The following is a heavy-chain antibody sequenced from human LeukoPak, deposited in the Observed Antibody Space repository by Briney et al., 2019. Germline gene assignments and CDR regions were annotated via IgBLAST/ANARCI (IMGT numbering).Heavy chain of an antibody. CDR1: SGSFSGYY. V-gene: IGHV4-34*01. CDR2: INHSGST. Sequence: SETLSLTCAVYSGSFSGYYWSWIRQPPGKGLEWIGEINHSGSTNYNPSLKSRVTISVDTSKNQFSLKLSSVTAADTAVYYCARARGWVSSRYFDYWGQGTLVTVSS. CDR3: ARARGWVSSRYFDY. D-gene: IGHD6-13*01. J-gene: IGHJ4*02.